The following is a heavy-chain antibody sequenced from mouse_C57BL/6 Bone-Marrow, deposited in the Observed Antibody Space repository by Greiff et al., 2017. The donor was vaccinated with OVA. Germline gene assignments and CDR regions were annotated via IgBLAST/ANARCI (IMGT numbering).Heavy chain of an antibody. CDR2: ISYSGST. CDR3: ASCRRRYYGC. V-gene: IGHV3-8*01. J-gene: IGHJ2*01. Sequence: EVMLVESGPGLAKPSQTLSLSCSVTGYSITSDYWNWIRKFPGNKLEYMGYISYSGSTYYNPSLKSRISIIRDTSKNQYYLQLNSVSTEDTATYYVASCRRRYYGCWGQGTTLTVAS. D-gene: IGHD1-1*02. CDR1: GYSITSDY.